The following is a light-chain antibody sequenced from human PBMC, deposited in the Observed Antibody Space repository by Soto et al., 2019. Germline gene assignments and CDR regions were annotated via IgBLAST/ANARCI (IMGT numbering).Light chain of an antibody. Sequence: QSVLTQPPSASGTPGQRVTISCSGASSNIGSSFVYWYQQLPGTAPKLLIYRNNQRPSGVPDRFSGSKSGTSASLAISGLRSEDEADYYGAAWDDSLSGQGLFGGGTKLTVL. CDR3: AAWDDSLSGQGL. CDR1: SSNIGSSF. V-gene: IGLV1-47*01. CDR2: RNN. J-gene: IGLJ2*01.